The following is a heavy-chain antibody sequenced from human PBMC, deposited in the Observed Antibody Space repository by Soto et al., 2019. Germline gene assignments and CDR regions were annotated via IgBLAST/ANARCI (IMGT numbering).Heavy chain of an antibody. CDR1: GFTFSSYW. V-gene: IGHV3-7*03. CDR2: IKQDGSEK. J-gene: IGHJ6*02. CDR3: ARGPPVPLTMVRGVNVWYYYYGMDV. Sequence: EVQLVESGGGLVQPGGSLRLSCAASGFTFSSYWMSWVRQAPGKGLEWVANIKQDGSEKYYVDSVKGRFTISRDNAKNSLYLQMNSLRAEDTAVYYCARGPPVPLTMVRGVNVWYYYYGMDVWGQGTTVTVSS. D-gene: IGHD3-10*01.